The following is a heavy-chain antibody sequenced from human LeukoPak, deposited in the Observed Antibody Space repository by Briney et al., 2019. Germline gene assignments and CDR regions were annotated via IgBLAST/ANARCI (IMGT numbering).Heavy chain of an antibody. D-gene: IGHD6-13*01. V-gene: IGHV4-59*08. CDR3: ATHSAAAAVYLDY. CDR1: GGFISGYY. Sequence: SETLSLTCTVSGGFISGYYWSWIRQPPGKGLEWIGYIYYSGNTNYNPSLKSRVTISVDTSKNQFSLQLSSVTAADTAVYYCATHSAAAAVYLDYWGQGILVTVSS. CDR2: IYYSGNT. J-gene: IGHJ4*02.